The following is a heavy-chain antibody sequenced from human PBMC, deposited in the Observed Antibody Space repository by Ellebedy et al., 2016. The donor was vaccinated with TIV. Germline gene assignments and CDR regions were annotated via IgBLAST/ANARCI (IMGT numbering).Heavy chain of an antibody. J-gene: IGHJ4*02. D-gene: IGHD2-15*01. CDR2: IIPILGIA. Sequence: AASVKVSCKASGYTFTSFGISWVRQAPGQGLEWMGRIIPILGIANYAQKFQGRVTITADKSTSTAYMELSSLRSEDTAVYYCARDMGIGVAATPSYSVGYFDYWGQGTLVTVSS. V-gene: IGHV1-69*04. CDR1: GYTFTSFG. CDR3: ARDMGIGVAATPSYSVGYFDY.